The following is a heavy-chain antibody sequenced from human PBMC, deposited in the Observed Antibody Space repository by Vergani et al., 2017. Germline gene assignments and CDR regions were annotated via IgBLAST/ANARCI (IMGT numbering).Heavy chain of an antibody. D-gene: IGHD3-22*01. CDR2: ISGSGGST. Sequence: EVQLLESGGGLVQPGGSLRLSCAASGFTFSSYAMSWVRQAPGKGVEWVSAISGSGGSTYYADSVKGRFTISRDNSKNTLYLQMNSLRAEDTAVYYCAKLFYSSGSLFPDAFDIWGQGTMVTVSS. CDR1: GFTFSSYA. CDR3: AKLFYSSGSLFPDAFDI. J-gene: IGHJ3*02. V-gene: IGHV3-23*01.